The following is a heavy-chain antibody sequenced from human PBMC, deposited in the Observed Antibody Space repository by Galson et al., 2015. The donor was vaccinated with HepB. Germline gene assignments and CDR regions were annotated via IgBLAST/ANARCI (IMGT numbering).Heavy chain of an antibody. D-gene: IGHD3-16*01. Sequence: SLRLSCAASGFTVSSKYMSWVRQAPGKGLEWVAIIYDGDTTYYADSVKGRFTISRDNSKNTLHFQMNSLRAEDTAMYYCASGAAGDSYGCPFDCWGQGTLVTVSS. J-gene: IGHJ4*02. CDR1: GFTVSSKY. V-gene: IGHV3-66*01. CDR2: IYDGDTT. CDR3: ASGAAGDSYGCPFDC.